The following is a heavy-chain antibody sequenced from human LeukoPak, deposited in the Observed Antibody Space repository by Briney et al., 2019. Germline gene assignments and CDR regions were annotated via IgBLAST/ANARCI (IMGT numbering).Heavy chain of an antibody. CDR3: ARYYGGNNGILNWFDP. V-gene: IGHV1-18*01. CDR1: GYTFTSYD. D-gene: IGHD4-23*01. CDR2: ISAYNGNT. J-gene: IGHJ5*02. Sequence: ASVKVSCKASGYTFTSYDISWVRQAPGQGLEWMGWISAYNGNTNYAQKLQGRVTMTTEPSTCTAYMELRSLRSDDTAVYYCARYYGGNNGILNWFDPWGQGTLVTVSS.